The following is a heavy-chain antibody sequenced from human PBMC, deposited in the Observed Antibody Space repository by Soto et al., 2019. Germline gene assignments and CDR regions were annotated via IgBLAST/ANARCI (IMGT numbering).Heavy chain of an antibody. J-gene: IGHJ4*02. CDR3: ASGYYYDSSGYLYFDY. Sequence: ASVKVSCKASGGTFSSYAISWVRQAPGQGLEWMGGIIPIFGTANYAQKFQGRVTITADESTSTAYMELSSLRSEDTAVYYCASGYYYDSSGYLYFDYWGQGTLVTVSS. CDR1: GGTFSSYA. CDR2: IIPIFGTA. V-gene: IGHV1-69*13. D-gene: IGHD3-22*01.